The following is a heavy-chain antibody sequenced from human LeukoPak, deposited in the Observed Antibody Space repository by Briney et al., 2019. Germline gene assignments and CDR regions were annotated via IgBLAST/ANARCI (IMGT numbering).Heavy chain of an antibody. CDR3: ARDMYYYDSSGYHDAFDI. J-gene: IGHJ3*02. D-gene: IGHD3-22*01. CDR2: IYSGGST. CDR1: GFTVSSHD. V-gene: IGHV3-53*01. Sequence: GGSLRLSCAASGFTVSSHDMSWVRQAPGKGLEWVSVIYSGGSTYYADSVKGRFTISRDNSKNTLYLQMNSLRAEDTAVYYCARDMYYYDSSGYHDAFDIWGQGTMVTVSS.